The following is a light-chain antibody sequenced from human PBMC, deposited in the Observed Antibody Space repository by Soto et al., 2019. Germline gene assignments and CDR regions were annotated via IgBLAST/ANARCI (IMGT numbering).Light chain of an antibody. CDR2: GAS. CDR3: QQYNNWLS. Sequence: EIVMTQSPATLSVSPWERATLSCRAGQSLSNNLAWYQQKPGQAPRLLIYGASTRATGIPARFSGSGSGTEFTLTISSLQSEDSAVYYCQQYNNWLSFGGGTKVDIK. V-gene: IGKV3-15*01. CDR1: QSLSNN. J-gene: IGKJ4*01.